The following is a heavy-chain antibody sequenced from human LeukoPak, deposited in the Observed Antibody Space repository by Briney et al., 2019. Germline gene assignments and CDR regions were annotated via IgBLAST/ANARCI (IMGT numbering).Heavy chain of an antibody. V-gene: IGHV5-51*01. D-gene: IGHD3-22*01. CDR1: GYSFTSYW. Sequence: GESLKISCKGSGYSFTSYWIGWVRQMPGKGLEWMGIIYPGDSDTRYSPSFQGQVTISADKSISTAYLQWSSLKASDTAMYYCARTRFPYYYDSSGYSTYFDYWGQGTLVTVSS. CDR2: IYPGDSDT. CDR3: ARTRFPYYYDSSGYSTYFDY. J-gene: IGHJ4*02.